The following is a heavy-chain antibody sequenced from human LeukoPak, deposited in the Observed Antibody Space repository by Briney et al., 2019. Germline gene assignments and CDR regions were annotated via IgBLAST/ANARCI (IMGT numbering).Heavy chain of an antibody. CDR3: AKDGGLDYGDSFLAT. CDR1: GGSFSGYY. CDR2: INHSGST. D-gene: IGHD4-17*01. J-gene: IGHJ5*02. V-gene: IGHV4-34*01. Sequence: SETLSLTCAVYGGSFSGYYWSWIRQPPGKGLEWIGEINHSGSTNYNPSLKSRVTISVDTSKNQFSLKLSSVTAADTAVYYCAKDGGLDYGDSFLATWGQGTLVTVSS.